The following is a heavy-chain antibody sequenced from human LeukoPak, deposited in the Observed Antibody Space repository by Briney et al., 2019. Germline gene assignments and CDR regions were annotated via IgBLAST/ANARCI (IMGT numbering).Heavy chain of an antibody. D-gene: IGHD3-22*01. CDR3: ARHMMVVVEDYYYYYMDV. J-gene: IGHJ6*03. CDR2: IYPGDSDT. Sequence: GEXXKISFKGSGYSFTSYWIGWVRQMPGKGLEWMGIIYPGDSDTRYSPSFQGQVTISADKSISTAYLQWSSLKASDTAMYYCARHMMVVVEDYYYYYMDVWGKGTTVTVSS. CDR1: GYSFTSYW. V-gene: IGHV5-51*01.